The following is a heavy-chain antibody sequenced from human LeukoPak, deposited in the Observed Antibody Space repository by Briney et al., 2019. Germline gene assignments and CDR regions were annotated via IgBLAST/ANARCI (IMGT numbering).Heavy chain of an antibody. CDR3: ARHLDPPYYGGNSDYFDY. Sequence: SETLSLTCAVSGYSISSGYYWGLIRQPPGKGLEWIGSIYHSGSTYYNPSLKSRVTISVDTSKNQFSLKLSSVTAADTAVYYCARHLDPPYYGGNSDYFDYWGQGTLVTVSS. CDR1: GYSISSGYY. CDR2: IYHSGST. D-gene: IGHD4-23*01. V-gene: IGHV4-38-2*01. J-gene: IGHJ4*02.